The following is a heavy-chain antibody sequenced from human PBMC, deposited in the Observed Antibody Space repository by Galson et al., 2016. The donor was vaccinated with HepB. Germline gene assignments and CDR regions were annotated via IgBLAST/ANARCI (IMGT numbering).Heavy chain of an antibody. V-gene: IGHV3-7*03. CDR2: IKQDGSAK. CDR1: GFTFSSYW. CDR3: ALGQGFLADS. J-gene: IGHJ4*02. Sequence: SLRLSCAASGFTFSSYWMNWVRQAPGNGLEWVAIIKQDGSAKYYVDSLKGRFTISRDNAKNSLYLQMSSLRPEDTAVYYCALGQGFLADSWGQGTLVTVSS.